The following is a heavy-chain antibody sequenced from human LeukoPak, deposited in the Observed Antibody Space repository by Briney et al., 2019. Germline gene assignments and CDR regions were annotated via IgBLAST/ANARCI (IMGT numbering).Heavy chain of an antibody. CDR2: IYYSGST. CDR3: ARRGHSGSYYTFDY. Sequence: PSETLSLTCTVSGGSISSYYWSWIRQPPGKGLEWIGYIYYSGSTNYNPSLKSRVTISVDTSKNQFSLKLRSVTAADTAVYYCARRGHSGSYYTFDYWGQGTLVAVSS. D-gene: IGHD1-26*01. CDR1: GGSISSYY. J-gene: IGHJ4*02. V-gene: IGHV4-59*01.